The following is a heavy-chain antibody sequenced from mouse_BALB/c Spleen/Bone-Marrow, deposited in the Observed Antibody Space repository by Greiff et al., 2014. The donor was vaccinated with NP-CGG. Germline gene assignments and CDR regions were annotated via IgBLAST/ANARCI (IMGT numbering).Heavy chain of an antibody. D-gene: IGHD2-3*01. V-gene: IGHV1-14*01. J-gene: IGHJ1*01. CDR1: GYTFTSYV. Sequence: VQLQQSGPELVKPGTSVKMSCKASGYTFTSYVMHWVTQKPGQGLEWIGYIIPYNDGTKYNEKFKGKATLTSDKSSSTAYMELSSLPSEDSAVYYCASHDGYYVGWYFDVWGAGTTVTVSS. CDR3: ASHDGYYVGWYFDV. CDR2: IIPYNDGT.